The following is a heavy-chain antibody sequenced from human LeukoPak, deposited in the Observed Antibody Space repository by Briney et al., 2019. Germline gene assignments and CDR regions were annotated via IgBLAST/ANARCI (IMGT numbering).Heavy chain of an antibody. CDR1: GFTFSSYW. V-gene: IGHV3-74*01. CDR2: INSDGSST. D-gene: IGHD2-15*01. CDR3: ARVSRVVAYLSSFDY. J-gene: IGHJ4*02. Sequence: GGSLRLSCAASGFTFSSYWMHWVRQAPGKGLVWVSRINSDGSSTSYADSVKGRFTISRDNAKNSLYLQMNSLRAEDTAVYYCARVSRVVAYLSSFDYWGQGTLVTVSS.